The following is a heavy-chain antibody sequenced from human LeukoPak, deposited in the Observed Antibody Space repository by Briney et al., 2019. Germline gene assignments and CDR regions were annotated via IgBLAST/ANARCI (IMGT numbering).Heavy chain of an antibody. CDR3: ARESRARGGEFDY. Sequence: ASVKVSCKASGYTFITYGISWVRHAPGQGLEWMGWISAYNGNTNYAQKFQGRVTMTTDTSTSTAYMELRSLRSDDTAVYYCARESRARGGEFDYWGQGTLVTVSS. CDR2: ISAYNGNT. D-gene: IGHD3-16*01. V-gene: IGHV1-18*01. CDR1: GYTFITYG. J-gene: IGHJ4*02.